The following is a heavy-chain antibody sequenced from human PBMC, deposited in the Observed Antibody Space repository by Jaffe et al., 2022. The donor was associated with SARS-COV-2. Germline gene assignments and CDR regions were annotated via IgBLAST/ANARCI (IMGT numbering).Heavy chain of an antibody. CDR2: VTGTAAVT. CDR3: SKGGGFCSGDSCRTGSYPFEI. D-gene: IGHD3-10*01. CDR1: GFSFSAYA. J-gene: IGHJ3*02. V-gene: IGHV3-23*01. Sequence: EEQLLESGGGSVQPGGSLRLSCAASGFSFSAYAMTWVRQAPGKGLEWVSTVTGTAAVTYYADSVKGRFTISRDNSRSTAYLQLSSLRAEDTAVYYCSKGGGFCSGDSCRTGSYPFEIWGQGTTVTVFS.